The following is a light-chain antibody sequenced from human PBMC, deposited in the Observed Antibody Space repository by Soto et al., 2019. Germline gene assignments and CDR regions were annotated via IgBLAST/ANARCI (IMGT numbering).Light chain of an antibody. V-gene: IGLV2-14*03. J-gene: IGLJ1*01. Sequence: QSVLTLPATLAGSSGQSITISCSGTSSDVGGYNYVSWYQQHPGKAPKLMIYDVSNRPSGVSNRFSGFKSGNTASLTISGLHAEDEVDFYCSSYTTSSTYGFGTGTKVTVL. CDR2: DVS. CDR1: SSDVGGYNY. CDR3: SSYTTSSTYG.